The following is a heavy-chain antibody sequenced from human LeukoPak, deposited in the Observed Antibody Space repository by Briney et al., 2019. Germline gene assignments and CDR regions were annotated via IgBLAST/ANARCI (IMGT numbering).Heavy chain of an antibody. CDR3: ATLDSTKSVL. Sequence: PGGSLRLTCVASGFRFGRDWISWIRQAPGKGLEWVACVKQDGTEKNYVVSVWGRLTVSVDNGKNSLYLQMNSLRAEDTAKYYCATLDSTKSVLWGRGTAVIVSS. CDR2: VKQDGTEK. V-gene: IGHV3-7*01. D-gene: IGHD2-2*01. J-gene: IGHJ1*01. CDR1: GFRFGRDW.